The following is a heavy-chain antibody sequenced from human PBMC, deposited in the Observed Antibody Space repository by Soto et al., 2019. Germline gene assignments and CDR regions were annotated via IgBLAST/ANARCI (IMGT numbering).Heavy chain of an antibody. Sequence: PGGSLRLSCAASGFIFASFAMHWVRQAPGKGLEWVAFISYDGTNKYYGDSVEGRFTISRDNSKDTLYLQMNSLRVDDTAVYYCARGLRRYKLPHGMDVWGQGTTVTVSS. V-gene: IGHV3-30-3*01. CDR2: ISYDGTNK. CDR3: ARGLRRYKLPHGMDV. J-gene: IGHJ6*02. D-gene: IGHD1-20*01. CDR1: GFIFASFA.